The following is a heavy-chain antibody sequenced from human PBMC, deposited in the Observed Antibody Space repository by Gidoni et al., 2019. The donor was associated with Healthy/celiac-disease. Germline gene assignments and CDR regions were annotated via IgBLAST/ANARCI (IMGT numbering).Heavy chain of an antibody. Sequence: VQLQESGPGLVKPSQTLSLTCTVSGGSISSGDYYWSWIRQPPGKGLEWIGYIYYSGSTYYNPSLKSRVTISVDTSKNQFSLKLSSVTAADTAVYYCARDCPYDSSGYYLGYYGMDVWGQGTTVTVSS. CDR3: ARDCPYDSSGYYLGYYGMDV. J-gene: IGHJ6*02. CDR2: IYYSGST. CDR1: GGSISSGDYY. V-gene: IGHV4-30-4*01. D-gene: IGHD3-22*01.